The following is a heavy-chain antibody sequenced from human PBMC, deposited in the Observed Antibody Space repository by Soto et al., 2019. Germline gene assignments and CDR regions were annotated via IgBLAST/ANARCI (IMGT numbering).Heavy chain of an antibody. CDR2: ISSSGSTI. D-gene: IGHD3-10*01. V-gene: IGHV3-11*01. CDR3: AKKVNSGSGSQFFGY. J-gene: IGHJ4*02. CDR1: GFTFSDYY. Sequence: PGGSLRLSCAASGFTFSDYYMSWIRQAPGKGLEWVSYISSSGSTIYYADSVKGRFTISRDNAKNSLYLQMNSLRAEDTAIYYCAKKVNSGSGSQFFGYWGQGTLVTVSS.